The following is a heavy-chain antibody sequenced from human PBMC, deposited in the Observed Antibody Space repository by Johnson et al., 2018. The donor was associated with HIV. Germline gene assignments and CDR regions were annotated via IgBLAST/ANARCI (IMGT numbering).Heavy chain of an antibody. J-gene: IGHJ3*02. D-gene: IGHD6-6*01. Sequence: QVRPVESGGGVVQPGRSLRLSCAASGFTFSSHGMHWVRQAPGKGLEWVAVIWYDGNNKYYADSVKGRFTISRDNSKNTLYLQMNSLRAEDTAVYYCAKGPNGQLDDAFHIWGQGTMVTVSS. CDR2: IWYDGNNK. V-gene: IGHV3-33*06. CDR3: AKGPNGQLDDAFHI. CDR1: GFTFSSHG.